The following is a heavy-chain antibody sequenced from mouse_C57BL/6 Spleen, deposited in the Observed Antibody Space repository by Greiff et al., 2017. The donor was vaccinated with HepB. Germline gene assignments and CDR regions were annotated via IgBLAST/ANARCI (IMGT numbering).Heavy chain of an antibody. CDR2: ISYDGSN. V-gene: IGHV3-6*01. CDR1: GYSITSGYY. J-gene: IGHJ4*01. Sequence: EVQLQESGPGLVKPSQSLSLTCSVTGYSITSGYYWNWIRQFPGNKLEWMGYISYDGSNNYNPSLKNRISITRDTSKNQFFLKLNSVTTEDTATYYCASPPHYYGSSYAMDYWGQGTSVTVSS. CDR3: ASPPHYYGSSYAMDY. D-gene: IGHD1-1*01.